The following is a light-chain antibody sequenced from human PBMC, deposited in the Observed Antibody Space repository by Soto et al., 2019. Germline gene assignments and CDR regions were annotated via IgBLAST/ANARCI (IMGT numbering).Light chain of an antibody. CDR3: QQYDNWHPST. J-gene: IGKJ1*01. Sequence: EIVMTQYPATRSVYPGERATLSCRDSQSVRRDLAWYQQNPGQAPRLLIYGAYNSATGIPARFSGSRSGTEFPLTISSRQSVDFAVYFCQQYDNWHPSTLGHGTKVEIK. CDR1: QSVRRD. V-gene: IGKV3-15*01. CDR2: GAY.